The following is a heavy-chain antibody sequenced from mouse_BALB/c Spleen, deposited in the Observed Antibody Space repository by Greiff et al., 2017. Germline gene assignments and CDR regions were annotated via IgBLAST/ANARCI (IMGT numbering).Heavy chain of an antibody. Sequence: DVQLQESGPGLVKPSQSLSLTCTVTGYSITSDYAWNWIRQFPGNKLEWMGYISYSGSTSYNPSLKSRISITRDTSKNQFFLQLNSVTTEDTATYYCAREVPFAYWGQGTLVTVSA. D-gene: IGHD2-14*01. CDR2: ISYSGST. CDR3: AREVPFAY. V-gene: IGHV3-2*02. CDR1: GYSITSDYA. J-gene: IGHJ3*01.